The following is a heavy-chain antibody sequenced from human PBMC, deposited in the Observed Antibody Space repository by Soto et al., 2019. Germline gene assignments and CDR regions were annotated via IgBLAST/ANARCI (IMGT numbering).Heavy chain of an antibody. V-gene: IGHV1-18*01. CDR1: GYAFTTYG. CDR2: ISAHNGNT. CDR3: ARGRYGDY. J-gene: IGHJ4*02. D-gene: IGHD1-1*01. Sequence: QVHLVQSGAEVKKPGASVKVSCKGSGYAFTTYGITWVRQAPGQGLEWMGWISAHNGNTNYAQKLQGRVTVTRHTSTSTASMELRSLRSDDTAVYYCARGRYGDYWGQGALVTVSS.